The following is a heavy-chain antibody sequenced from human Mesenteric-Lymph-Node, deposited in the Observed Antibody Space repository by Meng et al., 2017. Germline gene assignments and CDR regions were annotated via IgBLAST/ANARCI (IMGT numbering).Heavy chain of an antibody. V-gene: IGHV3-48*03. CDR3: ARGFTHGEGVITYYYYGMDV. Sequence: GESLKISCAASGFTFSSYEMNWVRQAPGKGLEWVSYISSSGSTIYYADSVKGRFTISRDNAKNSLYLQMNSLRAEVTAVYYCARGFTHGEGVITYYYYGMDVWGQGTTVTVSS. CDR2: ISSSGSTI. J-gene: IGHJ6*02. CDR1: GFTFSSYE. D-gene: IGHD3-10*01.